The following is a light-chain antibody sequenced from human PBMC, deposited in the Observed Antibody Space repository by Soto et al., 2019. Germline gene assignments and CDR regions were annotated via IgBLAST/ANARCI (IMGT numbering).Light chain of an antibody. CDR3: QLYGTAPLST. V-gene: IGKV3-20*01. Sequence: EILLTQSPGTLSLSPGERAALSCRASQSVRSSYLAWYQQKPGQATRLLINATSSRATGIPDRFSGSGSGTDFTLTISRLESEDLAMYYCQLYGTAPLSTFGPGTKVDIK. J-gene: IGKJ3*01. CDR1: QSVRSSY. CDR2: ATS.